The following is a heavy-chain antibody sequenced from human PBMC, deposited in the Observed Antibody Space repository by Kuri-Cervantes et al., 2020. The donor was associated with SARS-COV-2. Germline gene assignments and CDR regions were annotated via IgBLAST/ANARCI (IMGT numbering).Heavy chain of an antibody. CDR1: GGSISSYY. Sequence: GTLRLSCTVSGGSISSYYWSWIRQPPGKGLEWIGYIYYSGSTNYNPSLKSRVTISVDTSKNQFSLKLSSVTAADTAVYYCARVGEYSSSLDYWGQGTPVTVSS. V-gene: IGHV4-59*01. CDR3: ARVGEYSSSLDY. D-gene: IGHD6-13*01. J-gene: IGHJ4*02. CDR2: IYYSGST.